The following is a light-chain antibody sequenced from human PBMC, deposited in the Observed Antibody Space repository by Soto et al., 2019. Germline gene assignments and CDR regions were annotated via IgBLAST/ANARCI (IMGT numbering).Light chain of an antibody. J-gene: IGKJ2*01. Sequence: DIVMTQSPLSLPVTPGEPASISCRSSQSLLLSNGYTYLDWYLQKPGQSPQLLIYLGSNRASGVPDRFSGSGSGTYFTLKISRVEAEDVGLYFCMQALRPPQAFGQGTKLEIK. CDR3: MQALRPPQA. CDR2: LGS. CDR1: QSLLLSNGYTY. V-gene: IGKV2-28*01.